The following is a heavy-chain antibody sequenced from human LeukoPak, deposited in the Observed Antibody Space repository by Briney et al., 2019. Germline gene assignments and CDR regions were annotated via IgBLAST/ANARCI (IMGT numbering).Heavy chain of an antibody. CDR1: GFSFSTYA. D-gene: IGHD3-10*01. Sequence: SGGSLRLSCAASGFSFSTYAMHWVRQAPGKGLEWVALIWHDASHTFYTDSVKGRFTISRDNSKNTVYLQMNSLGGEDTAVYYCAIEIFGSGSYPDYWGQGTLVTVSS. V-gene: IGHV3-33*01. J-gene: IGHJ4*02. CDR2: IWHDASHT. CDR3: AIEIFGSGSYPDY.